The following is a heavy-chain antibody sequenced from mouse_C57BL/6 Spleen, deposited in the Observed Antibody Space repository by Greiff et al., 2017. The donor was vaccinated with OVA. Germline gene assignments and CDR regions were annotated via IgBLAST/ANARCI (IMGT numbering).Heavy chain of an antibody. D-gene: IGHD1-1*01. J-gene: IGHJ2*01. V-gene: IGHV1-82*01. CDR1: GYAFSSSW. CDR3: ARDYYGSSFDY. CDR2: IYPGDGDT. Sequence: VKLLESGPELVKPGASVKISCKASGYAFSSSWLNWVKQKPGKGLEWIGRIYPGDGDTNYNGKFKSKTTLTADKSSSTAYMQHSSLTSEDSEVYFCARDYYGSSFDYWGQGTTLTVSS.